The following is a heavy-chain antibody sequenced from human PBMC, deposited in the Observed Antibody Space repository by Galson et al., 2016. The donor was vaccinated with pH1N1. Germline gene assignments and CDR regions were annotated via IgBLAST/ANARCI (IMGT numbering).Heavy chain of an antibody. Sequence: SLRLSCAASGFTFSTYAMHWVRQAPGKGLEWVALTSYDGSNKYYADSVKGRFTISRDNSKNTLYLEMNSLRAEDTAVYYCARETPYSSGWGYYYGTDVWGQGTTVTVSS. CDR3: ARETPYSSGWGYYYGTDV. CDR1: GFTFSTYA. J-gene: IGHJ6*02. D-gene: IGHD6-19*01. CDR2: TSYDGSNK. V-gene: IGHV3-30-3*01.